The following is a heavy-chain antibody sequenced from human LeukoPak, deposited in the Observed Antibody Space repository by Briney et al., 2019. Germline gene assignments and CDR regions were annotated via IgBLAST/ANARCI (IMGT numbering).Heavy chain of an antibody. D-gene: IGHD2-8*02. J-gene: IGHJ6*03. V-gene: IGHV3-30*02. CDR3: ARAGGTYLDYYYMDV. Sequence: GGSLRLSCAASGFTFSSYGMHWVRQAPGKGLEWVAFIRYDGSNKYYADSVKGRFTISRDNSKNMLYLQMNSLRDEDTAVYYCARAGGTYLDYYYMDVWAKGPRSPSP. CDR1: GFTFSSYG. CDR2: IRYDGSNK.